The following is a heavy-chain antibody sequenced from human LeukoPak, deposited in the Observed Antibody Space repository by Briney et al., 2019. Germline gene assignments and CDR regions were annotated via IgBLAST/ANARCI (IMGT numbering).Heavy chain of an antibody. V-gene: IGHV3-23*01. CDR1: VFTFSRNA. J-gene: IGHJ4*02. Sequence: GGSLRLSCAASVFTFSRNAMIWVRQAPGKGLEWVSAIGGGGSTYYADSVKGRFTISRDNSINTVYLQMNSLRAEDTAVYYCVKDDYHSSWTLDYWGQGTLVTVSS. D-gene: IGHD6-13*01. CDR3: VKDDYHSSWTLDY. CDR2: IGGGGST.